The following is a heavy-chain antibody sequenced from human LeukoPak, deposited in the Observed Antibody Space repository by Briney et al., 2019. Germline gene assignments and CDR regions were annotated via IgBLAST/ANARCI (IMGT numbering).Heavy chain of an antibody. D-gene: IGHD1-26*01. CDR2: TSDRGDYT. J-gene: IGHJ4*02. CDR1: GFNFTSYS. Sequence: GGSLRLSCAASGFNFTSYSMSWVRQAPGKGLEWVSGTSDRGDYTYYADSVKGRFTISRDNSKNTLYLQMNSLRAEDTALYFCAKKAQYNGNYPLDYWGQGTLVTVSS. V-gene: IGHV3-23*01. CDR3: AKKAQYNGNYPLDY.